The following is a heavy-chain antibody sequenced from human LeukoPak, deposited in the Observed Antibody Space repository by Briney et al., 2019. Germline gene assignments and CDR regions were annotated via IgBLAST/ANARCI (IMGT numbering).Heavy chain of an antibody. V-gene: IGHV3-21*04. J-gene: IGHJ3*02. D-gene: IGHD2-15*01. CDR1: GFTVNSNN. CDR2: ITRDSIYT. CDR3: AKDLGNCGGGNRNFDFVGFDI. Sequence: GSLRLSCAASGFTVNSNNMNWVLQTPGKGLEWVSSITRDSIYTFYADSVRGRFTISRDNAKNSLSLQMNSLRAEDMALYYCAKDLGNCGGGNRNFDFVGFDIWGQGTLVTVSS.